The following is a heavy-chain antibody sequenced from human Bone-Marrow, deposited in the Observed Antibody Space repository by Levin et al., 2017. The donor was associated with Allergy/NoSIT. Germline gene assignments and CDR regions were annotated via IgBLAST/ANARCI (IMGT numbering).Heavy chain of an antibody. CDR3: ARDGGIAAAGHSRHNWFDP. CDR1: GFTFSSYA. V-gene: IGHV3-30*04. J-gene: IGHJ5*02. Sequence: GGSLRLSCAASGFTFSSYAMHWVRQAPGKGLEWVAVISYDGSNKYYADSVKGRFTISRDNSKNTLYLQMNSLRAEDTAVYYCARDGGIAAAGHSRHNWFDPWGQGTLVTVSS. CDR2: ISYDGSNK. D-gene: IGHD6-13*01.